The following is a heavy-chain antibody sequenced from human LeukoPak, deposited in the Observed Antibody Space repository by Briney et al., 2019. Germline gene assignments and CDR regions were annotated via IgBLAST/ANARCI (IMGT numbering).Heavy chain of an antibody. J-gene: IGHJ4*02. D-gene: IGHD3-10*01. CDR1: GGTFSRYT. CDR3: ASVDVSNFYGSGESRFDY. Sequence: SVKVSSKASGGTFSRYTINWVRQAPGQGLEWMGGIIPILDTANYAQKFQGRVTITADESTRTAYMELSSLRSEDTAVYYCASVDVSNFYGSGESRFDYWGQGTLVTVSS. CDR2: IIPILDTA. V-gene: IGHV1-69*13.